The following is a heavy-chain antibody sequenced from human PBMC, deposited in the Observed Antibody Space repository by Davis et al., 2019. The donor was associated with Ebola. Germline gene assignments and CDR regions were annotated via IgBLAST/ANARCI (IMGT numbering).Heavy chain of an antibody. V-gene: IGHV5-51*01. Sequence: GESLKISCQTSGYLFSNNYYIAWVRQMPGKGLECMGIIYPADSETTYSPSFQGQVTISTDKSISTAYLQWSSLKTSDTAIYYCARTVGTKSSGPRYFDYWGQGTLVAVSS. D-gene: IGHD6-6*01. CDR3: ARTVGTKSSGPRYFDY. CDR1: GYLFSNNYY. CDR2: IYPADSET. J-gene: IGHJ4*02.